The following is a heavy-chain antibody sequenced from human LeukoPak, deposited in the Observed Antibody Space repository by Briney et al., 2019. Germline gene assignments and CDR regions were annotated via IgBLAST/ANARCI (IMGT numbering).Heavy chain of an antibody. CDR3: ARANYYGSGRAAFDI. CDR1: GFTFSSYW. D-gene: IGHD3-10*01. V-gene: IGHV3-74*01. J-gene: IGHJ3*02. Sequence: GGSLRLSCAASGFTFSSYWMHWVRQAPGKGLVWVSRINSDGSSTSYADSVKGRFTISRDNTKNTLYLQMNSLRAEDTAVYYCARANYYGSGRAAFDIWGQGTMVTVSS. CDR2: INSDGSST.